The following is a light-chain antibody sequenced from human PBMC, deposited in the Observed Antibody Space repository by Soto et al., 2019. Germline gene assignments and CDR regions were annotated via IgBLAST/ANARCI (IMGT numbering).Light chain of an antibody. CDR2: AAS. Sequence: DIQTTQSPSSLSASVGDRVTITCRASQSISSYLNWYQQKPGKAPKLLIYAASSLQSGVPSRFSGSGSGTDFTLTISSLKPEDFATYYCQPSYTTRTFGQGTTV. CDR3: QPSYTTRT. J-gene: IGKJ1*01. V-gene: IGKV1-39*01. CDR1: QSISSY.